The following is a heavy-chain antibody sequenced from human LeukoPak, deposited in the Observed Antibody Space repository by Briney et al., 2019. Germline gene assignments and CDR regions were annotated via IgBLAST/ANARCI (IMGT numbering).Heavy chain of an antibody. J-gene: IGHJ5*02. CDR1: GFTFSSYE. D-gene: IGHD3-3*01. CDR2: ISSSGSNI. CDR3: ARKRITIVGVIKDSWFDP. V-gene: IGHV3-48*03. Sequence: GGSLRLSCAASGFTFSSYEMNWVRQAPGKGLEWASYISSSGSNIYYADSVKGRFTISRDNAKNSLYLQMNSLRAEDTAVCYCARKRITIVGVIKDSWFDPWGQGTLVTVSS.